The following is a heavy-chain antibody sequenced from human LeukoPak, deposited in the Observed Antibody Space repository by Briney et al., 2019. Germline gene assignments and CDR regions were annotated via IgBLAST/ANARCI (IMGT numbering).Heavy chain of an antibody. J-gene: IGHJ6*03. V-gene: IGHV3-11*04. CDR3: ARIGRVTTGVIWLYYMDV. CDR2: ITSSGSTI. D-gene: IGHD4-11*01. CDR1: GFTFSDYY. Sequence: PGGSLRLSCAASGFTFSDYYMSWIRQAPGKGLEWVSYITSSGSTIYYADSVKGRFTISRDNAKNSLYLQMNSLRAEDTAVYYCARIGRVTTGVIWLYYMDVWGKGTTVTVSS.